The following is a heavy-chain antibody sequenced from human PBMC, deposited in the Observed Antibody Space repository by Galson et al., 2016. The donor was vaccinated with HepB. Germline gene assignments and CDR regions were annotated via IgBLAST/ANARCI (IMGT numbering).Heavy chain of an antibody. D-gene: IGHD3-10*01. Sequence: SETLSLTCTVSGGSIIVSDWSWIRQPPGKGLEWIGFIYSSGKINYNPSLKSRATISVETSRNQFSLNVNSVTAADTAIYYSVRGRDDSGKWVTLFDHCGQGTRVTVS. V-gene: IGHV4-59*01. CDR2: IYSSGKI. CDR1: GGSIIVSD. J-gene: IGHJ4*02. CDR3: VRGRDDSGKWVTLFDH.